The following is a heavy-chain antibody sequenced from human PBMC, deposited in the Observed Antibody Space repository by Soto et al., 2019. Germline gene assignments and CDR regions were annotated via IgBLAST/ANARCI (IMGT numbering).Heavy chain of an antibody. CDR3: AKIFGTSSLVEIYALDV. CDR1: GYVFVDSY. D-gene: IGHD3-16*01. Sequence: QVHLEQSGAELKKPGASVTVSCKASGYVFVDSYIHWVRQAPGQGLEWLGWINPNTGVTCSEETFRDRVNLTSDRSLSTAYIDLKSLSRDNTPVYYCAKIFGTSSLVEIYALDVWGQGTTVTVSS. J-gene: IGHJ6*01. V-gene: IGHV1-2*02. CDR2: INPNTGVT.